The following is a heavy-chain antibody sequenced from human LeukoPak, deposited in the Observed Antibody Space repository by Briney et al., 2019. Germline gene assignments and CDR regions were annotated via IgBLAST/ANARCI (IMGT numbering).Heavy chain of an antibody. CDR1: SGSISSYY. V-gene: IGHV4-59*01. CDR3: ARSDPGYSYGYFDY. D-gene: IGHD5-18*01. Sequence: SETLSLTCTVSSGSISSYYWSWIPRPPGKGLEWSGYIYYSGSASYNPSLKSRVTMSLDTSKNQFSLKLSSVTAADTAVYYCARSDPGYSYGYFDYWGQGTLVTVSS. CDR2: IYYSGSA. J-gene: IGHJ4*02.